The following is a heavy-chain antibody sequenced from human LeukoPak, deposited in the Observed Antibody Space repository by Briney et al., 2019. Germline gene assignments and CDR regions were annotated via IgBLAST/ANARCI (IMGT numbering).Heavy chain of an antibody. J-gene: IGHJ3*02. Sequence: SETLPLTCTVSGGSISSSSYYWGWIRQPPGKGLEWIGSIYYSGSTYYNPSLKSRVTISVDTSKNQFSLKLSSVTAADTAVYYCAGGQQLVQRAFDIWGQGTMVTVS. CDR3: AGGQQLVQRAFDI. CDR2: IYYSGST. V-gene: IGHV4-39*01. D-gene: IGHD6-13*01. CDR1: GGSISSSSYY.